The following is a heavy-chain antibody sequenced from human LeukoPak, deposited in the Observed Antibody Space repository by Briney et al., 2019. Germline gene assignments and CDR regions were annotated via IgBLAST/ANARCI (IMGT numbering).Heavy chain of an antibody. CDR3: ARDMDNDSDGLDT. V-gene: IGHV3-7*05. J-gene: IGHJ3*02. CDR1: GLTFRNYW. CDR2: IKEDGSEK. D-gene: IGHD3-22*01. Sequence: GGSLRLSCAVSGLTFRNYWMSLVRQAPGKGLEWVANIKEDGSEKYYLDSVKGRFTISRDNAKNSLYLQMNSLRAEDTAVYYCARDMDNDSDGLDTWGQGTMVTVSS.